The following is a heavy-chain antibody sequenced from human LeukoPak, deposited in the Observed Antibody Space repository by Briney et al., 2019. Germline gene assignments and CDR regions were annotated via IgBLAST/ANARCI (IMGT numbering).Heavy chain of an antibody. CDR3: TRGVAISTSGWYDTFDY. J-gene: IGHJ4*02. CDR2: ISTDGSRI. D-gene: IGHD6-19*01. CDR1: GSTFRDYA. V-gene: IGHV3-64*02. Sequence: PGGSLRLSCAASGSTFRDYAMYWVRQAPGKGLEYVSVISTDGSRIYYADSVKGRFTISRDNSKNTLYLQMGSLGAEDMAFYYCTRGVAISTSGWYDTFDYWGQGALVTVSS.